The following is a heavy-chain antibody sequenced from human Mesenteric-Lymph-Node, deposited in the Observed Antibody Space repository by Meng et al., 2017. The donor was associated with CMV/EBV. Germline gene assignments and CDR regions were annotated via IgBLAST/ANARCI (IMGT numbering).Heavy chain of an antibody. CDR1: GGSFSGYY. CDR2: INHSGST. V-gene: IGHV4-34*01. CDR3: ARVGRYCSSTSCPNLYYYGMDV. D-gene: IGHD2-2*01. J-gene: IGHJ6*02. Sequence: SETLSLTCAVYGGSFSGYYWSWIRQPPGKGLEWIGEINHSGSTNYNPSLKSRVTISVDTSKNQFSLKLSSVTAADTAVYYCARVGRYCSSTSCPNLYYYGMDVWGQGTTVTVSS.